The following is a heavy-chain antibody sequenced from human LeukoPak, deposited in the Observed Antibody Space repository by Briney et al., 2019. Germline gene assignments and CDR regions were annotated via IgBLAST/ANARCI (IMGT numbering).Heavy chain of an antibody. D-gene: IGHD4-17*01. Sequence: GGSLRLSCAASGFTFRSYDMHWVRQATGKGLEWVSGIGTAGEIYYPGSVKGRFTISRENAKNSLYLQMNSLRAGDTAVYYCARARAPVTRISSFDIWGQGTMVTVSS. V-gene: IGHV3-13*01. CDR2: IGTAGEI. CDR1: GFTFRSYD. CDR3: ARARAPVTRISSFDI. J-gene: IGHJ3*02.